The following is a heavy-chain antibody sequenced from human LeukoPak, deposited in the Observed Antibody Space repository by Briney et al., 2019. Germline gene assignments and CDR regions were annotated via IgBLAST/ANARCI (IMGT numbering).Heavy chain of an antibody. V-gene: IGHV1-8*01. CDR3: ARAEWLVVGYYHYMDV. CDR2: IDPNSGDT. D-gene: IGHD6-19*01. CDR1: GYTFSSYD. Sequence: ASVKVSCKASGYTFSSYDINWVRQATGQLLEWMGWIDPNSGDTSYAQKYQGRVTMTRNTSINTAYMALSSLTSDDTAVYYCARAEWLVVGYYHYMDVWGKGTTVTVSS. J-gene: IGHJ6*03.